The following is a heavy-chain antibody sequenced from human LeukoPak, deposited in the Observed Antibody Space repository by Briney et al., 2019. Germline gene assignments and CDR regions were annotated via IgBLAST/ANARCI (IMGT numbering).Heavy chain of an antibody. Sequence: PGGSLRLSCAASGFTFSDYYMSWIRQAPGKGLEWVSGINWNGGSTGYADSVKGRFTISRDNAKNSLYLQMNSLRAEDTALYHCARGGYDFWSGSDHAFDIWGQGTMVTVSS. V-gene: IGHV3-20*01. D-gene: IGHD3-3*01. J-gene: IGHJ3*02. CDR3: ARGGYDFWSGSDHAFDI. CDR2: INWNGGST. CDR1: GFTFSDYY.